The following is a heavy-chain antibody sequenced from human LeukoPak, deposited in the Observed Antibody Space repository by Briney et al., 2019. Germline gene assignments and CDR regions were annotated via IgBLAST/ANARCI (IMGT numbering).Heavy chain of an antibody. J-gene: IGHJ4*02. CDR1: GFTFSSYS. CDR2: ISSSSGTR. Sequence: PGGSLRLSCAASGFTFSSYSMNWVRQAPGKGLEWVSYISSSSGTRYYADSVKGRFTISRDNAKNSLYLQMNSLRAEDTAVYYCARDSPTLGYWGQGTLVTVSS. V-gene: IGHV3-48*04. D-gene: IGHD3-16*01. CDR3: ARDSPTLGY.